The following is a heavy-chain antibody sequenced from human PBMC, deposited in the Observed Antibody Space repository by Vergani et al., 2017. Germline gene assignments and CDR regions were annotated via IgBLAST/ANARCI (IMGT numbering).Heavy chain of an antibody. Sequence: QMQLQESGPGLVKASETLSLPCTVSGDSIISRSYYWGWIRQPPGKGLEWIGSIYNSGNGDSSSSPKSLVTITADTSKTQFSLRLTSVTAADTAVYYCASGKYYTDSTSHFRGRYFDVWGRGTLVTVPS. D-gene: IGHD3-3*01. CDR2: IYNSGNG. J-gene: IGHJ2*01. CDR1: GDSIISRSYY. V-gene: IGHV4-39*01. CDR3: ASGKYYTDSTSHFRGRYFDV.